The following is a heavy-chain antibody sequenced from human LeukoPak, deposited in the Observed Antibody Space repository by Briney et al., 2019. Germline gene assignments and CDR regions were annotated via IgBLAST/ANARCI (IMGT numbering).Heavy chain of an antibody. J-gene: IGHJ4*02. D-gene: IGHD4-23*01. CDR1: GFTFSSYA. Sequence: GGSLRLSCAASGFTFSSYAMSWVGQAPGKGLEWVSAISGSGGSTYYADSVKGRFPISRDNSKNTLYLQMNSLRAEDTAVYYCAKDRRSGGNLGGIDYWGQGTLVTVSS. V-gene: IGHV3-23*01. CDR2: ISGSGGST. CDR3: AKDRRSGGNLGGIDY.